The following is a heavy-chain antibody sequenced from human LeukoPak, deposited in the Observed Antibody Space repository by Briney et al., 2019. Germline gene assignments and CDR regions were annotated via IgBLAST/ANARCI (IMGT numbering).Heavy chain of an antibody. Sequence: SETLSLICSISEGSITYHYWNWIRQPPGKGLEWIGYIYSSGIYSSGSTSYNPSFKSRVTISLDTSKKQFSLNLSSVTAADTAVYYCARTKNDYASDWPFDSWGQGTLVTVSS. CDR2: IYSSGIYSSGST. D-gene: IGHD4/OR15-4a*01. J-gene: IGHJ4*02. V-gene: IGHV4-59*08. CDR3: ARTKNDYASDWPFDS. CDR1: EGSITYHY.